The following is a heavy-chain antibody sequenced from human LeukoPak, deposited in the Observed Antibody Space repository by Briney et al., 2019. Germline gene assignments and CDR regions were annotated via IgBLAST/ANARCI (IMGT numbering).Heavy chain of an antibody. D-gene: IGHD5-24*01. Sequence: SETLSLTCTVSGGSISSYYWSWIRQPPGKGLEWIGYIYYSGSTNYNPSLKSRVTISVDTSKNQFSLKLSSVTAADTAVYYCARGRDGYNLVDAFDIWGQGTMVTVSS. CDR2: IYYSGST. CDR3: ARGRDGYNLVDAFDI. J-gene: IGHJ3*02. CDR1: GGSISSYY. V-gene: IGHV4-59*01.